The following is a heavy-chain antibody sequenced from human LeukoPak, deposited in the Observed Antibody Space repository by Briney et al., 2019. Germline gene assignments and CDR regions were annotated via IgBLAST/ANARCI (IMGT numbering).Heavy chain of an antibody. J-gene: IGHJ4*02. CDR2: ISSSSSYI. Sequence: GRSLRLSCAASGFTFSSYSMNWVRQAPGKGLEWVSSISSSSSYIYYADSVKGRFTVSRGNAKNSLYLQMNSLRAEDTAVYYCARERITIFGVVSYWGQGTLVTVSS. CDR1: GFTFSSYS. CDR3: ARERITIFGVVSY. V-gene: IGHV3-21*01. D-gene: IGHD3-3*01.